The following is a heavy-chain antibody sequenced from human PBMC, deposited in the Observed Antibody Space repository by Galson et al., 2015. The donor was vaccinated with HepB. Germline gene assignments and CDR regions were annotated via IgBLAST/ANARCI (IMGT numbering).Heavy chain of an antibody. CDR2: ISAYNGNT. CDR3: ARASVVVVAATRSYYYYGMDV. Sequence: SVKVSCKASGGTFSSYTISWVRQAPGQGLEWMGWISAYNGNTNYAQKLQGRVTMTTDTSTSTAYMELRSLRSDDTAVYYCARASVVVVAATRSYYYYGMDVWGQGTTVTGAS. CDR1: GGTFSSYT. V-gene: IGHV1-18*01. D-gene: IGHD2-15*01. J-gene: IGHJ6*02.